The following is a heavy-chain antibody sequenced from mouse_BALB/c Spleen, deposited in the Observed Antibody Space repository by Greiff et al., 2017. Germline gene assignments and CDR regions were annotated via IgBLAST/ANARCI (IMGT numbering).Heavy chain of an antibody. CDR3: ARDYGNYDAMDY. CDR2: IDPANGNT. D-gene: IGHD2-1*01. Sequence: EVHLVESGAELVKPGASVKLSCTASGFNIKDTYMHWVKQRPEQGLEWIGRIDPANGNTKYDPKFQGKATITADTSSNTAYLQLSSLTSEDTAVYYCARDYGNYDAMDYWGQGTSVTVSS. CDR1: GFNIKDTY. J-gene: IGHJ4*01. V-gene: IGHV14-3*02.